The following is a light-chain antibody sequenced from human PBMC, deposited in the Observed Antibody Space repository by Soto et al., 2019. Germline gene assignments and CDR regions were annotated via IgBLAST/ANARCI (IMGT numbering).Light chain of an antibody. CDR1: QSVSSN. Sequence: EIVMTQSPGTLSVSPGERATLSCRASQSVSSNLAWYQQKPGQAPRLLIYGASTRATGIPARFSGSRSGTEFTLTISSLQSEDFAXXXCXQXNNWPRTFGQGTKVEIK. V-gene: IGKV3-15*01. CDR2: GAS. CDR3: XQXNNWPRT. J-gene: IGKJ1*01.